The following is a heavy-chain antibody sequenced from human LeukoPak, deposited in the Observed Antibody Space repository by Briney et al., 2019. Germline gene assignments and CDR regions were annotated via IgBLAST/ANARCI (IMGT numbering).Heavy chain of an antibody. CDR3: AELGITMIGGV. V-gene: IGHV3-48*01. J-gene: IGHJ6*04. D-gene: IGHD3-10*02. CDR2: ISYSSSTI. Sequence: GGSLRLSCAASGFTFSSYSMTWVRQAPGKGLEWVSYISYSSSTIYYADSVKGRFTISRDNAKNSLYLQMNSLRVDDTAVYYCAELGITMIGGVWGKGTTVTISS. CDR1: GFTFSSYS.